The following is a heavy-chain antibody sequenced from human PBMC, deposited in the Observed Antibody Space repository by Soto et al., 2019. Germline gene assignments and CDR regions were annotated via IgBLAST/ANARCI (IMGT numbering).Heavy chain of an antibody. V-gene: IGHV4-31*03. J-gene: IGHJ3*02. CDR1: GGSISSGGYY. CDR2: IYYSGST. D-gene: IGHD3-10*01. CDR3: ARGLSPMVRANDAFDI. Sequence: PSETLSLTCTVSGGSISSGGYYWSWIRQHPGKGLEWIGYIYYSGSTYYIPTLKSGVTISVDTSKNQFSLKLSSVTAADTAVYYCARGLSPMVRANDAFDIWGEGKMVTVSS.